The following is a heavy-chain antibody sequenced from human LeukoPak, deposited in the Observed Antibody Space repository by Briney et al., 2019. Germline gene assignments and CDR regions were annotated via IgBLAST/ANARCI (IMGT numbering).Heavy chain of an antibody. CDR3: ARAVAEDGAFDI. CDR1: GYTFTSYG. Sequence: ASVKVSCKASGYTFTSYGISWVRQAPGQGLEWMGWISVYNGNTNYAQKLQGRVTMTTDTSTSTAYMELRSLRSDDTAVYYCARAVAEDGAFDIWGQGTMVTVSS. J-gene: IGHJ3*02. D-gene: IGHD4-23*01. CDR2: ISVYNGNT. V-gene: IGHV1-18*01.